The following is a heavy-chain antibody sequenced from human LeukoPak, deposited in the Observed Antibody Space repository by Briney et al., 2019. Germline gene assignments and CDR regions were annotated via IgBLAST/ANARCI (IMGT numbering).Heavy chain of an antibody. J-gene: IGHJ4*02. D-gene: IGHD3-16*01. CDR3: ARDLMTTPTWDFDY. CDR2: ISTYDGNT. V-gene: IGHV1-18*01. CDR1: GYSFTSYG. Sequence: ASVKVSCKASGYSFTSYGFSWVRQAPGQGLEWMGWISTYDGNTNYAQKFQGRVTVTTDTSISTAYMELSRLESDDTAVYYCARDLMTTPTWDFDYWGQGTLATVAS.